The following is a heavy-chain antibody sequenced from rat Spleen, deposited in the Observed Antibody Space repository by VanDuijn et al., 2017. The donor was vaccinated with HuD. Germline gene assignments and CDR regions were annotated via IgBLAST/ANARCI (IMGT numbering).Heavy chain of an antibody. J-gene: IGHJ2*01. CDR2: ISYDGGRN. Sequence: EVQLVESDGGLVQPGKSLKLSCAASGFTFSDYYMAWVRQAPTTGLEWVATISYDGGRNFYRDSVKGRFTISRDNAKSSLYLQMNSLRSEDTATYYCTRDPVYYGYTRFDYWGQGVMVTVSS. D-gene: IGHD1-9*01. CDR3: TRDPVYYGYTRFDY. V-gene: IGHV5-20*01. CDR1: GFTFSDYY.